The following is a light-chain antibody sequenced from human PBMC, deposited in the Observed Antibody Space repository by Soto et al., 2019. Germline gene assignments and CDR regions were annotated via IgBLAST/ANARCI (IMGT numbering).Light chain of an antibody. Sequence: IQMTQSPSTLSASVGDRVTIACRASQSIDSWLVWYQQKPGKAPKFLIYDASDLESGVPSRFSGSGSGTEFTLTISSLQPDDFATYYCQQYRGKPFTFGQGTKVDIK. CDR2: DAS. CDR1: QSIDSW. V-gene: IGKV1-5*01. J-gene: IGKJ2*01. CDR3: QQYRGKPFT.